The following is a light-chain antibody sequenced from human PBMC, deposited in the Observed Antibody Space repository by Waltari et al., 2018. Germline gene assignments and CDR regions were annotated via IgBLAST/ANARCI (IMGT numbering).Light chain of an antibody. CDR3: SSYTSSSTLV. CDR1: SSDVGSYNL. V-gene: IGLV2-23*01. J-gene: IGLJ3*02. CDR2: EAS. Sequence: QSALTQPASVSGSPGQSITISCTGTSSDVGSYNLVSWYQQHPGKAPKLMIYEASKRPSGVSKRFSGSKAGNTAFLTISGLQAEDEADYYCSSYTSSSTLVFGGGTKLTVL.